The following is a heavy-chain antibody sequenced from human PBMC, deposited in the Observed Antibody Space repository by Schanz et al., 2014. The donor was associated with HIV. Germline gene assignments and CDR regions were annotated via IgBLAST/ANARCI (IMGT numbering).Heavy chain of an antibody. Sequence: VQLVESGGGLVKPGESLRLSCATSGFTFSTTWMSWVRQTPGKGLEWVAVISYDGRNKYFADSVKGRFTISRDNSKNTLYLQLKSLRAEDRAVYYCAKDRNYYDDRYIGKGNYYYYYGMDVWGQGTTVTVSS. D-gene: IGHD3-22*01. CDR3: AKDRNYYDDRYIGKGNYYYYYGMDV. CDR2: ISYDGRNK. CDR1: GFTFSTTW. V-gene: IGHV3-30*18. J-gene: IGHJ6*02.